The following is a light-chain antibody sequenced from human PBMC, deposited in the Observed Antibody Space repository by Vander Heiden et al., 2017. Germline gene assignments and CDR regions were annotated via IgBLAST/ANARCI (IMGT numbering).Light chain of an antibody. Sequence: DTVLTQSPDSLAVSLGERATINCKSSQSVLYSSNNKNYLAWYQQKPGQPPKLLIYWASTRESGVPDRFSGSGSGTDFTLTISSLQAEDVAVYYCQQDYSTPWTFGPGTKVEIK. CDR2: WAS. J-gene: IGKJ1*01. CDR1: QSVLYSSNNKNY. V-gene: IGKV4-1*01. CDR3: QQDYSTPWT.